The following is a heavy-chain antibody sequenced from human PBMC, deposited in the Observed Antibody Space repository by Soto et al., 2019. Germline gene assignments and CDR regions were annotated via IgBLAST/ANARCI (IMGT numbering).Heavy chain of an antibody. Sequence: ASVKVSCKASGYTFTSYDINWVRQATGQGLEWMGWMNPNSGNTGYAQKFQGRVTMARNTSISTAYMELSSLRSEDTAVYYCAXGRRLVRPYYYYYGMDVWGQGTTVTVSS. CDR1: GYTFTSYD. CDR2: MNPNSGNT. J-gene: IGHJ6*02. V-gene: IGHV1-8*01. D-gene: IGHD3-10*01. CDR3: AXGRRLVRPYYYYYGMDV.